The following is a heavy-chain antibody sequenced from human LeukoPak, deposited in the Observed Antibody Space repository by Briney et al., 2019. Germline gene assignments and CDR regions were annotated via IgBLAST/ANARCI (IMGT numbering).Heavy chain of an antibody. Sequence: SETLSLTCTVSGGSVSTGGYYWGWIRQPPGKGLEWIGSIYYSGSTYYNPSLKSRVTISVDTSKNQFSLKLSSVTAADTAVYYCARRGGEFGGVISHWGQGTMVTVSS. V-gene: IGHV4-39*01. D-gene: IGHD3-16*02. CDR2: IYYSGST. CDR3: ARRGGEFGGVISH. J-gene: IGHJ3*01. CDR1: GGSVSTGGYY.